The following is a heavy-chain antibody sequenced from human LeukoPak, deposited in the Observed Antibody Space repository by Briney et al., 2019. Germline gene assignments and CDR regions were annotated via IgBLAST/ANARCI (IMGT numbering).Heavy chain of an antibody. Sequence: PGRSLRLSCAASGFTFSSYAMHWVRQAPGKGLEWVAVISYDGSNKYYADAVKGRFTISRDNSKNTLYLQMNGLRAEDTAVYYCAKRGGMYPAYYFDYWGQGTMVTVSS. J-gene: IGHJ4*03. CDR2: ISYDGSNK. CDR3: AKRGGMYPAYYFDY. D-gene: IGHD3-16*01. V-gene: IGHV3-30*04. CDR1: GFTFSSYA.